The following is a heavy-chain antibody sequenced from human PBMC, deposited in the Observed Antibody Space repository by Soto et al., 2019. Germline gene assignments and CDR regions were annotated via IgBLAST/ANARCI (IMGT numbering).Heavy chain of an antibody. Sequence: ASVKVSCKASGYTFTSYGISWVRQAPRQGLEWMGWISAYNGNTNYAQKLQGRVTMTTDTSTSTAYMELRSLRSDDTAVYYCGRDRTERYCSGGSCYSFWGGFDPWGQGTLVTVSS. D-gene: IGHD2-15*01. CDR1: GYTFTSYG. V-gene: IGHV1-18*01. CDR3: GRDRTERYCSGGSCYSFWGGFDP. J-gene: IGHJ5*02. CDR2: ISAYNGNT.